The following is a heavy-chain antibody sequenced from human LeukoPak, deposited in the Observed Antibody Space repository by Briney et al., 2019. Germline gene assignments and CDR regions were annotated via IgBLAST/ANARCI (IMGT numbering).Heavy chain of an antibody. D-gene: IGHD2-21*02. V-gene: IGHV3-66*01. J-gene: IGHJ5*02. CDR3: ARVMTAITNWFDP. CDR1: GFTVSSNY. Sequence: GGSLRLSCAASGFTVSSNYVSWVRRAPGMGLEWVSVIFSDGSTYYADSVKGRFTISRDNSKNTLYLQMNNLRAEDTAVYYCARVMTAITNWFDPWGQGTLVTVSS. CDR2: IFSDGST.